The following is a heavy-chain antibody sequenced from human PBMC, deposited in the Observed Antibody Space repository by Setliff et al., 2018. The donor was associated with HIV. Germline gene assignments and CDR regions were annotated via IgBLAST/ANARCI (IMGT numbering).Heavy chain of an antibody. D-gene: IGHD3-10*01. V-gene: IGHV4-30-2*01. CDR2: IYHSGST. CDR1: GGSISSGGYS. CDR3: VREGAGSGSYYLDF. J-gene: IGHJ4*02. Sequence: SSETLSLTCAVSGGSISSGGYSWSWIRQPPGKGLEWIGYIYHSGSTYYNPSLKNRVTMSIDRSKKQFSLNLSSVTAADTALYFCVREGAGSGSYYLDFWGQGILVTVSS.